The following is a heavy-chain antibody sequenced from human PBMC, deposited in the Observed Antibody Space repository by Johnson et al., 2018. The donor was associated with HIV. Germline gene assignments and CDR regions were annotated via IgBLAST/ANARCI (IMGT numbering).Heavy chain of an antibody. V-gene: IGHV3-30-3*01. D-gene: IGHD3-22*01. CDR2: ISYDGSNK. J-gene: IGHJ3*02. Sequence: QVQLVESGGGVVQPGRSLRLSCAASGFTFSSYAMHWVRQAPGKGLEWVAVISYDGSNKYSADSVRGRFTISRDNSKNTVYLQMNSLRAEDTAVYYCARDRVYYYDSSGPPMDAFDIWGQGTMVTVSS. CDR3: ARDRVYYYDSSGPPMDAFDI. CDR1: GFTFSSYA.